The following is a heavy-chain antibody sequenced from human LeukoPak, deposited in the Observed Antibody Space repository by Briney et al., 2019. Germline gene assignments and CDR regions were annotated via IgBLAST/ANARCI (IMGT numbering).Heavy chain of an antibody. CDR3: ARERYGSGSYWCNYYYYMDV. CDR2: IKQDGGEK. J-gene: IGHJ6*03. Sequence: PGGSLRLSCAASGFTFSNYWMSWVRQAPGKGLEWVANIKQDGGEKYYVDSVKGRFTISRDNAKNSLYLQMNSLTAEDTAVYYCARERYGSGSYWCNYYYYMDVWGKGTTVTVSS. D-gene: IGHD3-10*01. CDR1: GFTFSNYW. V-gene: IGHV3-7*01.